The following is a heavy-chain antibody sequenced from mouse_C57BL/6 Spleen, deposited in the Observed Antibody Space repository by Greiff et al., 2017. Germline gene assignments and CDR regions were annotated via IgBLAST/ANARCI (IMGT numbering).Heavy chain of an antibody. CDR3: VRHPGSSAMDY. J-gene: IGHJ4*01. D-gene: IGHD1-1*01. CDR1: GFSFNTYA. V-gene: IGHV10-1*01. Sequence: EVQLVESGGGLVQPKGSLKLSCAASGFSFNTYAMNWVRQAPGKGLEWVARIRSKSNNYATYYADSVKDRFTISRDDSESMLYLQMNNLKTEDTAMYYCVRHPGSSAMDYWGQGTSVTVSS. CDR2: IRSKSNNYAT.